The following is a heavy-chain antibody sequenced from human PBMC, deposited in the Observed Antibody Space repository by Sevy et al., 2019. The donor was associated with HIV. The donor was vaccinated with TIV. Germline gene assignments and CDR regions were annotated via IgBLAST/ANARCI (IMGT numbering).Heavy chain of an antibody. J-gene: IGHJ3*02. Sequence: GGSLRLSCAASGFSFNNYWMSWVRQAPGKGLEWVANIKQDGREKYYVDSVKGRFTISRDNAKNSLYLQMNSLRAEDTAVYYCARKRDISFIVGATTGAFDIWGQGTMVTVSS. V-gene: IGHV3-7*01. CDR2: IKQDGREK. D-gene: IGHD1-26*01. CDR3: ARKRDISFIVGATTGAFDI. CDR1: GFSFNNYW.